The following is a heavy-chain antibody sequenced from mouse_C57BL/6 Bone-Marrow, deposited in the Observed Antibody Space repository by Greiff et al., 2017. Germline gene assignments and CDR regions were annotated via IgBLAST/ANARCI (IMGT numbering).Heavy chain of an antibody. CDR3: ETTVVATPYYDAMDY. J-gene: IGHJ4*01. D-gene: IGHD1-1*01. CDR1: GYAFSSSW. Sequence: VQLQQSGPELVKPGASVKISCKASGYAFSSSWMNWVKQRPGKGLEWIGRIYPGDGDTNYNGKFKGKATLTADKSSSTAYMQLSSLTSEDSAVYFCETTVVATPYYDAMDYWGQGTSVTVSS. CDR2: IYPGDGDT. V-gene: IGHV1-82*01.